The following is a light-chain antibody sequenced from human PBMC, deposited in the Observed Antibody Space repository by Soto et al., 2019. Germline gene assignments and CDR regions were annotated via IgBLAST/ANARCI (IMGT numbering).Light chain of an antibody. Sequence: AIRMTQSPSSFSASTGDRVTITCRASQGISSYLAWYQQKPGKAPKLLISAASTLQSGVPSRLSGSGAGNDFTLTVSGLQSEDSATYYRQLYYAYPWTFGEGTKVEIK. J-gene: IGKJ1*01. CDR1: QGISSY. CDR3: QLYYAYPWT. CDR2: AAS. V-gene: IGKV1-8*01.